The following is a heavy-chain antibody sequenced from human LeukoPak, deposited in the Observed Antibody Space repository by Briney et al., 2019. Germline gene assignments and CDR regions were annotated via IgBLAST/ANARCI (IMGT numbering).Heavy chain of an antibody. CDR2: IKHDGGEK. CDR3: ARGGESRLLWFRESPDF. CDR1: GFSFSSYW. V-gene: IGHV3-7*04. J-gene: IGHJ4*02. Sequence: GGSLRLSCAASGFSFSSYWMNWVRQAPGKGLEWVANIKHDGGEKYYEDSVKGRFTISRDNAKNSLYLQMNSLRPEDTAVYYCARGGESRLLWFRESPDFWGQGTRVTVSA. D-gene: IGHD3-10*01.